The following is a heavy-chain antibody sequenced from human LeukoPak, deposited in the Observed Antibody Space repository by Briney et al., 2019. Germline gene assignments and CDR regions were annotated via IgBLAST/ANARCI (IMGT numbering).Heavy chain of an antibody. CDR3: ARDDSSSKFDY. J-gene: IGHJ4*02. D-gene: IGHD6-6*01. CDR1: GCNFNIYN. V-gene: IGHV3-21*01. CDR2: ISTSSSYI. Sequence: GGSLRLSCAASGCNFNIYNMNWVRQAPGKGLEWVSSISTSSSYIYYADSVKGRFTISRDDAKNSLYLLMNSLRAEDTAVYYCARDDSSSKFDYWGQGTLVTVSS.